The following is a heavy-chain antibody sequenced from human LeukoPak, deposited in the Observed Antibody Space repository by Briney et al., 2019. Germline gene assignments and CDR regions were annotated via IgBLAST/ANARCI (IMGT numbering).Heavy chain of an antibody. D-gene: IGHD3-16*01. J-gene: IGHJ4*02. CDR1: GYTFTSYG. V-gene: IGHV1-18*01. Sequence: ASVKVSCKASGYTFTSYGISWVRQAPGQGLEWMGWISAYNGNTNYAQKLQGRVTMTTDTSTSTACMELRSLRSDDTAVYYCARLTNMITFGGVNVWGQGTLVTVSS. CDR3: ARLTNMITFGGVNV. CDR2: ISAYNGNT.